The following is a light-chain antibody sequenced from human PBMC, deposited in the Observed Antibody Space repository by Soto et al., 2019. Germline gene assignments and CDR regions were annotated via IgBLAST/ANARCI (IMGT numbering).Light chain of an antibody. CDR1: QSVTSNY. J-gene: IGKJ1*01. Sequence: EIVLTQSPGTLSLSPGERATLSCGASQSVTSNYLAWYQQKPGQAPRLLIFGASIRDTGIPDRFSGSGSGTDFTLTISRLEPEDFAVYYCQQYGSSPGTFGHGTKVDIK. CDR2: GAS. V-gene: IGKV3-20*01. CDR3: QQYGSSPGT.